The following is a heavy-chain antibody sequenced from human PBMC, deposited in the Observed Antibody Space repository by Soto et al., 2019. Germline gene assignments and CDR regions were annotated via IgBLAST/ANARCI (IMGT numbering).Heavy chain of an antibody. Sequence: SETLSLTCAVYGGSFSDYSWIWIRQPPGKGLEWIGEINHRGQTNYKPSLKSRILISVDNSKNQVSLNLNSVTAADTAIYYCAKVSRITIFGGGWFDPWGPGTLVTV. J-gene: IGHJ5*02. CDR1: GGSFSDYS. CDR3: AKVSRITIFGGGWFDP. D-gene: IGHD3-3*01. CDR2: INHRGQT. V-gene: IGHV4-34*01.